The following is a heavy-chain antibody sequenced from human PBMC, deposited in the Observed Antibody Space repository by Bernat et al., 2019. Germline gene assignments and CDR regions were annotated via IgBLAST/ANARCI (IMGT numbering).Heavy chain of an antibody. D-gene: IGHD3-10*01. CDR1: GFRFSDYY. CDR3: ASDSPRGDY. Sequence: QVQLVESGGGLVKPGGSLSLSCAASGFRFSDYYMAWIRQAPGKGLEWVSYISSGSRYTDYADSVKGRFTISRDDVKNSLYLQMDSLRAEDTAVYYCASDSPRGDYWGQGTLVTVSS. V-gene: IGHV3-11*05. J-gene: IGHJ4*02. CDR2: ISSGSRYT.